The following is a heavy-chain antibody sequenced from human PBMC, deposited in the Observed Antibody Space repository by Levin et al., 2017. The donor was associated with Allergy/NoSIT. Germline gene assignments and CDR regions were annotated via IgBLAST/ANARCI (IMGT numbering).Heavy chain of an antibody. J-gene: IGHJ4*02. D-gene: IGHD3/OR15-3a*01. CDR1: GFTFSDYP. CDR3: VRDKDWAFDY. CDR2: IRGSSNGI. V-gene: IGHV3-48*04. Sequence: SCAASGFTFSDYPMNWVRQAPGKGLEWVSHIRGSSNGINYADSVKGRFTVSRDNAKNSLYLQMNSLRVEDTAVYHCVRDKDWAFDYWGQGILVTVSS.